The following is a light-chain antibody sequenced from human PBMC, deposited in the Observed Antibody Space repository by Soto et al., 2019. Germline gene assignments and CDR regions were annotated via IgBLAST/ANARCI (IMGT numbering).Light chain of an antibody. CDR1: QSIATF. V-gene: IGKV1-39*01. J-gene: IGKJ4*01. CDR3: QQSYSAPLT. Sequence: DIQMTQSPSSLSASVGDRVTITCRASQSIATFLNWYQQKPGKAPKLLIYDGFNLQNGVPSRFSGTGSGTDFTLTITSLQPEDFATFYCQQSYSAPLTFGGGTKVDIK. CDR2: DGF.